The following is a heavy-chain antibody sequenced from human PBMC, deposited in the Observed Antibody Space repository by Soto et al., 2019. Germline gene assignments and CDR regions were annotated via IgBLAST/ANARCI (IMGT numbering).Heavy chain of an antibody. J-gene: IGHJ4*02. Sequence: PSETLSLTCTVSGGSVSSGSYYWSWIRQPPGKGLEWIGYIYYSGGTNYNPSLKSRVTISVDTSKNQFSLKLSSVTAADTAVYYCARAVVTTVVTDFDYWGQGTLVTVSS. CDR3: ARAVVTTVVTDFDY. CDR1: GGSVSSGSYY. V-gene: IGHV4-61*01. D-gene: IGHD4-17*01. CDR2: IYYSGGT.